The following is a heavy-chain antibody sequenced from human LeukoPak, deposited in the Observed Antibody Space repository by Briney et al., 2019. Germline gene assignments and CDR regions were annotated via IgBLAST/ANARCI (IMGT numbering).Heavy chain of an antibody. V-gene: IGHV3-74*01. J-gene: IGHJ5*01. CDR1: GFTFSSYW. Sequence: PGGSLRLSCAASGFTFSSYWMHWVRQAPGKGLVWVSRINSDGSYTSYADSVKGRFTISRDNAKNTLYLQMNSLRAEDTAVYYCAREHGITGTNKWFDSWGQGTLVAVSS. CDR2: INSDGSYT. CDR3: AREHGITGTNKWFDS. D-gene: IGHD1-7*01.